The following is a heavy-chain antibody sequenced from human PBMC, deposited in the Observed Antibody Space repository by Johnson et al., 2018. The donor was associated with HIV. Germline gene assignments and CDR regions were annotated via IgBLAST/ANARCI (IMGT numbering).Heavy chain of an antibody. D-gene: IGHD6-19*01. CDR1: GFTFSSYW. V-gene: IGHV3-7*03. J-gene: IGHJ3*02. Sequence: VQLVESWGGLVQPGGSLRLSCAASGFTFSSYWMSWVRQAPGKGLEWVANIKQDGSEKYYVDSVKVRFTISRDNAKNSLYLQMNSLRAEDTAVYYCARAVADGWYSHDAFDIWGQGTMVTVSS. CDR2: IKQDGSEK. CDR3: ARAVADGWYSHDAFDI.